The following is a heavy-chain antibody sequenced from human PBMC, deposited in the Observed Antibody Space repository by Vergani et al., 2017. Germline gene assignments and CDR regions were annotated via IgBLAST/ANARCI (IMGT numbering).Heavy chain of an antibody. CDR1: GGSISSYY. CDR3: ARDMGTETGPSYMDV. CDR2: ISSSSSNI. Sequence: VQLQESGPGLVKPSETLSLTCTVSGGSISSYYWSWIRQPPGKGLEWVSSISSSSSNIYYADSVKGRFTISRDNSKNTLYLQMNSLRAEDTAVYYCARDMGTETGPSYMDVWGKGTTVTVSS. V-gene: IGHV3-21*01. J-gene: IGHJ6*03. D-gene: IGHD4-17*01.